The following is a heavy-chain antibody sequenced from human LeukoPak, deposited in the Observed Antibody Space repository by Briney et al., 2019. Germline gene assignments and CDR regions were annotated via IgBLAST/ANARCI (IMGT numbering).Heavy chain of an antibody. V-gene: IGHV4-39*01. CDR2: IYYSGST. D-gene: IGHD7-27*01. CDR1: GGSISSSSYY. CDR3: ARLITGDDY. J-gene: IGHJ4*02. Sequence: PSETLSLTCTVSGGSISSSSYYWGWIRQPPGKGPEWIGSIYYSGSTYYNPSLKSRVTISVDTSKNQFSLKLSSVTAADTAVYYCARLITGDDYWGQGTLVTVSS.